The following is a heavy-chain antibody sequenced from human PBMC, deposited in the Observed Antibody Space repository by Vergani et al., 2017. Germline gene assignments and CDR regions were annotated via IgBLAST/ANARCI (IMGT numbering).Heavy chain of an antibody. D-gene: IGHD3-9*01. Sequence: QVQVVQSGAEVKKSGASVKVSCKTSGYTFRNYYMHWVRQAPGQWLEWMGIINPSGGHTNYAQKFQGRVTMTRDTSTSTVYMELSSLRSEDTAIYYCARGDYGILTGYRYWVQGTLVTVSA. J-gene: IGHJ4*02. CDR3: ARGDYGILTGYRY. V-gene: IGHV1-46*03. CDR2: INPSGGHT. CDR1: GYTFRNYY.